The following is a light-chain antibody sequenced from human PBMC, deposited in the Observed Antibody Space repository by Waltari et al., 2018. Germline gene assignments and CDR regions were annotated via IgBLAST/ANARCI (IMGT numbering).Light chain of an antibody. Sequence: QSALTQPASVSGSPGQSITISCTGSSSDVGGYNYVSWYQQYPGKAPKLMIYDVSDRPSGVSNRCSGSKSGNTASLTISGLLADDEADYYCSSYTSSSSYVFGTGTKVTVL. J-gene: IGLJ1*01. CDR3: SSYTSSSSYV. V-gene: IGLV2-14*01. CDR1: SSDVGGYNY. CDR2: DVS.